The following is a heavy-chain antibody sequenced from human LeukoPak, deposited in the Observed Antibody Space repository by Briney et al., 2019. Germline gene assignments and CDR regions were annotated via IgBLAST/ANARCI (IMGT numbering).Heavy chain of an antibody. V-gene: IGHV3-21*01. CDR3: AGSVVAADYDAFDI. Sequence: PGGSLRLSCAASGFTFSSYSMNGVRQAPGKGLEWVSSISSSTSYIYYADSVKGRFTISRDNAKNSLYLQMNSLRAEDTAVYYCAGSVVAADYDAFDIWGQGTMVTVSS. J-gene: IGHJ3*02. CDR2: ISSSTSYI. D-gene: IGHD2-15*01. CDR1: GFTFSSYS.